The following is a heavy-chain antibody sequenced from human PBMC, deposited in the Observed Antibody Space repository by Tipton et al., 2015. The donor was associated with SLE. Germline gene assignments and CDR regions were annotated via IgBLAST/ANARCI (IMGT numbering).Heavy chain of an antibody. CDR1: GFTFDDYA. CDR2: ISWDGGNT. Sequence: GSLRLSCAASGFTFDDYAMHWVRQAPGKGLEWVSLISWDGGNTYYADSVKGRFTISRDHSKNSLYLQMNSLRVEDTAFYYCAKDKDPYGYGMDVWGQGTTVTVSS. J-gene: IGHJ6*02. V-gene: IGHV3-43D*03. CDR3: AKDKDPYGYGMDV. D-gene: IGHD3-10*01.